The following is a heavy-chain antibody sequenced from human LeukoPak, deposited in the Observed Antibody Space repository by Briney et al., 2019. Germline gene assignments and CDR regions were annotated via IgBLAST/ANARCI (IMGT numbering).Heavy chain of an antibody. CDR1: AFTFSSFW. CDR2: IKQDGSEK. V-gene: IGHV3-7*02. D-gene: IGHD6-13*01. J-gene: IGHJ4*02. Sequence: GGSLRLSCAASAFTFSSFWMTWVRQAPGKGLEWVANIKQDGSEKYYVDSVKGRFTISRDNAKNSLYLQMNSLRDEDTAVYFCARVWNGQQLVLGDYWGQGTLVTVSS. CDR3: ARVWNGQQLVLGDY.